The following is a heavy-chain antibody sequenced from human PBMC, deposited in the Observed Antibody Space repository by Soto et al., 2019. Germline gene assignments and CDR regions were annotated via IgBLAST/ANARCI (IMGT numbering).Heavy chain of an antibody. CDR2: INHSGST. D-gene: IGHD3-22*01. V-gene: IGHV4-34*01. Sequence: SETLSLTCAVYGWSFSGYYWSWIRQPPGKGLEWIGEINHSGSTNYNPSLKSRVTISVDTSKNQFSLKLSSVTAADTAVYYCARDPTYDSSGYSPLWYYYGMDVWGQGTTVTVSS. J-gene: IGHJ6*02. CDR3: ARDPTYDSSGYSPLWYYYGMDV. CDR1: GWSFSGYY.